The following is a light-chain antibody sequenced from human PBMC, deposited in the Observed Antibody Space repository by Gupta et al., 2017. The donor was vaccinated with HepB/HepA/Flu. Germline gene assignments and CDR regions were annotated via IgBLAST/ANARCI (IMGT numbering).Light chain of an antibody. Sequence: SYVLTQPPSVSVAPGKTARITCGGNNIGSKRVHWYQQKPGQAPVLVIDYDSDRPSRIPERFSGSNSGNTATLTISRVEAGDEADYYCQVWDSSGDHPGVFGGGTKLTFL. CDR1: NIGSKR. V-gene: IGLV3-21*04. CDR2: YDS. J-gene: IGLJ3*02. CDR3: QVWDSSGDHPGV.